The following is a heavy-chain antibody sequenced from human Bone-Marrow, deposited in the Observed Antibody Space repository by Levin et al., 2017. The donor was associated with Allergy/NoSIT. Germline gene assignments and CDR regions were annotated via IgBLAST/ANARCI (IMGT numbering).Heavy chain of an antibody. Sequence: GASVKVSCKASGGTFSDYGVSWVRQAPGQGLEWVGGVSPISGTPKYAQNFQGRVTIAADQSTNTAYMELSSLRSDDTAVYFCVGEKDYRIASRPRWFDPWGQGTLVTVSS. CDR3: VGEKDYRIASRPRWFDP. V-gene: IGHV1-69*13. D-gene: IGHD6-13*01. CDR1: GGTFSDYG. CDR2: VSPISGTP. J-gene: IGHJ5*02.